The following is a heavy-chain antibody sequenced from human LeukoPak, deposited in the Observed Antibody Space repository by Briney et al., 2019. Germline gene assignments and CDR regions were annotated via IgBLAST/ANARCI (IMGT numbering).Heavy chain of an antibody. J-gene: IGHJ4*02. CDR1: GFILKDWY. CDR3: ARGHYGDYNY. Sequence: GGSERLFCGASGFILKDWYMKGIRQARGKGLEWISYISSGSTYTDYADSVKGRFTVSRDNAKKSLYLLMNSLRAEDTAVYYCARGHYGDYNYWGQGTLVTVSS. V-gene: IGHV3-11*06. D-gene: IGHD4-17*01. CDR2: ISSGSTYT.